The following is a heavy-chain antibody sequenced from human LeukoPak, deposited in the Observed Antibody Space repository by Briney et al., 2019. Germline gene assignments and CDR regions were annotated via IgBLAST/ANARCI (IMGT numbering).Heavy chain of an antibody. CDR2: ISAYNGNT. D-gene: IGHD5-24*01. V-gene: IGHV1-18*01. CDR1: GYTFTSYG. J-gene: IGHJ4*02. CDR3: ARDSHASKMATILFDY. Sequence: ASVKVSCKASGYTFTSYGISWVRQAPGQGLEWMGWISAYNGNTNYAQKLQGRVTMTTDTSTSTAYMELRSLRSDDTAVYYCARDSHASKMATILFDYWGQGTLVTVSS.